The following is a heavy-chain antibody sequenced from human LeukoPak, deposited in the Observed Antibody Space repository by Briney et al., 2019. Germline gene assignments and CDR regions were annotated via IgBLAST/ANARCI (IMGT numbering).Heavy chain of an antibody. J-gene: IGHJ4*02. CDR3: GRALGKWNHLSSFTS. V-gene: IGHV4-34*01. Sequence: SETLSLTCAVYGGSFSGYYWSWLRQPPGKGLEWIGEINHSGSTNYNPSLKSRVTISVDTSKNQFSLKLTSVTAAGTAVYYCGRALGKWNHLSSFTSGGQEPRATV. D-gene: IGHD1-14*01. CDR1: GGSFSGYY. CDR2: INHSGST.